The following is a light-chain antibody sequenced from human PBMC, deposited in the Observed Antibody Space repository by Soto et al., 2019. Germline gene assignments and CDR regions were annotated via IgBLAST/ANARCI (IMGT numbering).Light chain of an antibody. J-gene: IGKJ1*01. V-gene: IGKV1-5*01. CDR2: DAS. CDR1: QRMTSW. Sequence: DIQMTQSPASLSVSVGDRVTITCRASQRMTSWLAWYQQKPGKAPKVLIYDASSLESGVPSRFSGSESGTEFTLTISSLQPDDIATYYCQQYTENSGTFGQGTKVDIK. CDR3: QQYTENSGT.